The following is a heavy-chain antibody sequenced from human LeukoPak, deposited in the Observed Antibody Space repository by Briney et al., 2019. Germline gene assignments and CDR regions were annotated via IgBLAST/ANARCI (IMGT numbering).Heavy chain of an antibody. CDR3: ARQGIEYTTGGGSFDY. V-gene: IGHV4-61*02. D-gene: IGHD6-19*01. J-gene: IGHJ4*02. Sequence: SETLSLTCTVSGGSISSGNYYWSWIRQPAGKGLEWIGRIYLTYTSGSTNYNPSLKSRVTISVDTSENQFSLKLSSVTAADTAVYYCARQGIEYTTGGGSFDYWGQGTLVTVSS. CDR2: IYLTYTSGST. CDR1: GGSISSGNYY.